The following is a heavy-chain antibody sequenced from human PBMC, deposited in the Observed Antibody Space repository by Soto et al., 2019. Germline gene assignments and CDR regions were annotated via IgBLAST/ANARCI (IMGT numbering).Heavy chain of an antibody. D-gene: IGHD4-4*01. CDR2: IYHSGST. J-gene: IGHJ6*02. CDR3: ARDYSTRYYYGMDV. V-gene: IGHV4-38-2*02. CDR1: GYSISSGYY. Sequence: SATLSLTCAVSGYSISSGYYWGSIRQPPGKGLEWMGGIYHSGSTYYNPSLKSRVTISVDTSKNQFSLKLSSVTAADTAVYYCARDYSTRYYYGMDVWGQGTTVTVSS.